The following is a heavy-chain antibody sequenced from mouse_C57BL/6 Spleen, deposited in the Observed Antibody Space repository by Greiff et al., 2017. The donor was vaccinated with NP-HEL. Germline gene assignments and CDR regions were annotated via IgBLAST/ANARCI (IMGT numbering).Heavy chain of an antibody. D-gene: IGHD1-1*01. CDR1: GYTFTSYW. V-gene: IGHV1-53*01. Sequence: VQLQQPGTELVKPGASVKLSCKASGYTFTSYWMHWVKQRPGQGLEWLGNINPSSGGTTYNEKFKSKATLTVDKSSSTAYMQLSSLTSEDSAVDYCARYGDYGSLDYWGQGTTLTVAS. CDR2: INPSSGGT. CDR3: ARYGDYGSLDY. J-gene: IGHJ2*01.